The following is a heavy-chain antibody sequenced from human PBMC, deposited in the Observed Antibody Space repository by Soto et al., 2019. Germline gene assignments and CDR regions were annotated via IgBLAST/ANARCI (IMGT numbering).Heavy chain of an antibody. CDR3: ARAPLN. CDR1: GASISSGGYY. CDR2: IHYGGST. V-gene: IGHV4-31*03. Sequence: QVHLQESGPGLLKPSQTLSLTCTVSGASISSGGYYWTWFRQHPGKGLEWIGYIHYGGSTYSNPSLKRRVTISVDTSKSQFSLKLGSVTAADTAVYYCARAPLNWGQGTLVTVSS. J-gene: IGHJ4*02.